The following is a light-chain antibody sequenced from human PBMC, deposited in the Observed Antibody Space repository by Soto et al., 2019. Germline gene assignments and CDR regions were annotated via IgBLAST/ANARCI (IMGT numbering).Light chain of an antibody. CDR2: DNN. CDR3: GTWDSSLSAGL. Sequence: QSVLTQPPSVSAAPGQRVTISCSGSSSNIGNNLVSWYQQLPGTAPKLLIYDNNKRPSGIPDRFSGSKSGTSATLGITGLQTGDEAHYYCGTWDSSLSAGLFGGGTKLTVL. V-gene: IGLV1-51*01. CDR1: SSNIGNNL. J-gene: IGLJ3*02.